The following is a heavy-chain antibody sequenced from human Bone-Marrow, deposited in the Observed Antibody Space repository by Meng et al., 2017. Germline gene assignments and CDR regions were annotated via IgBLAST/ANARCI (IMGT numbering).Heavy chain of an antibody. V-gene: IGHV1-69*02. J-gene: IGHJ2*01. Sequence: QGQLVQSGAEVKKPGSSVKVSCKASGGTFSSYTISWVRQAPGQGLEWMGRIIPILGIANYAQKFQGRVTITADKSTSTAYMELSSLRSEDTAVYYCARGVPYYGGDCYTWYFDLWGRGTLVTVSS. CDR2: IIPILGIA. D-gene: IGHD2-21*02. CDR1: GGTFSSYT. CDR3: ARGVPYYGGDCYTWYFDL.